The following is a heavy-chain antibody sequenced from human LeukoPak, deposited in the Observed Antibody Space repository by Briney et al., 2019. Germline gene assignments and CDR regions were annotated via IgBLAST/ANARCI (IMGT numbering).Heavy chain of an antibody. CDR3: ARGGGHQPTYYQYLDV. D-gene: IGHD1-14*01. V-gene: IGHV3-53*01. CDR2: THSAGFT. Sequence: GGSLRLSCAASGFTVSNSYMTWVRQAPDKGLEWVSLTHSAGFTYYPDSVKGRFTISRDIAKNTVFLQMNSLRVEDTAVYYCARGGGHQPTYYQYLDVWGKGTTVTVSS. CDR1: GFTVSNSY. J-gene: IGHJ6*03.